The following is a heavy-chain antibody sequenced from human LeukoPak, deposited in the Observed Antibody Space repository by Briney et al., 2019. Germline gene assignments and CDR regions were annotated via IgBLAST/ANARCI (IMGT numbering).Heavy chain of an antibody. J-gene: IGHJ3*02. CDR1: GFTFSSYW. D-gene: IGHD1-26*01. V-gene: IGHV3-7*01. CDR3: ARENLIVGATKGDAFDI. Sequence: GGSLRLSCAASGFTFSSYWMSWVRQAPGKGLEWVANIKQDGSEKYYVDSVKGRFTISRDNAKNSLYLQMNSLRAEDTAVYYCARENLIVGATKGDAFDIWGQGTMVTDSS. CDR2: IKQDGSEK.